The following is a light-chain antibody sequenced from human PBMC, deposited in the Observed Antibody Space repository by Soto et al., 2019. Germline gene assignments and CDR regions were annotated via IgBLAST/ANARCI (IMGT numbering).Light chain of an antibody. CDR2: DVS. CDR3: ASYTSARIRV. CDR1: SSDIGAYNS. Sequence: QSALTQPASVSASPGQSITISCTGTSSDIGAYNSVSWYQQHPGKAPQLMIYDVSYRPSGISSRFSGSKSGNTASLTISGLQADDDGDYYCASYTSARIRVFGGGTQLTVL. V-gene: IGLV2-14*01. J-gene: IGLJ2*01.